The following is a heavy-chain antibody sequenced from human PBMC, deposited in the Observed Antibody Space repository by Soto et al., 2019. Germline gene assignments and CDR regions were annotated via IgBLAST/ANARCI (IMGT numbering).Heavy chain of an antibody. J-gene: IGHJ4*02. CDR3: ARVRIVGATTHLYDFDY. D-gene: IGHD1-26*01. V-gene: IGHV4-59*01. Sequence: QVQLQESGPGLVKPSETLSLTCTVSGGSISSYYWSWIRQPPGKGLEWIGYIYYSGSTNYNPSLKSRFTISVDTSKNQFSLKLSSVTAADTAVYYCARVRIVGATTHLYDFDYWGQGTLVTVSS. CDR2: IYYSGST. CDR1: GGSISSYY.